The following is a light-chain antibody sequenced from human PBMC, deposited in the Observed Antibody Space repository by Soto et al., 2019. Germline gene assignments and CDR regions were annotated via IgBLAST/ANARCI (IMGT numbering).Light chain of an antibody. CDR3: QQYGSSPRLT. CDR2: GAS. Sequence: EIVLTQSPGTLYLSPGERDTLSCRASQSVSSSYLAWYQQKPGQAPRLLTYGASSRATGIPDRFSGSGSGTDFTLTISRLEPEDFAVYYCQQYGSSPRLTFGGGTKVEIK. J-gene: IGKJ4*01. V-gene: IGKV3-20*01. CDR1: QSVSSSY.